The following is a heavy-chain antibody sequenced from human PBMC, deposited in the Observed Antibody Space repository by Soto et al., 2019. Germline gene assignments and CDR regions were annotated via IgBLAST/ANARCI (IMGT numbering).Heavy chain of an antibody. D-gene: IGHD6-13*01. CDR1: GFTFSSYG. Sequence: QVQLVESGGGVVQPWRSLRLSCAASGFTFSSYGMHWVRQAPGKGLEWVAVIWYDGSNKYYADSVKGRFTISRDNSKNTLYLQMNSLRADDTAVYYCARDPRGGRRYSSSWYYFDYWGQGTLVTVSS. J-gene: IGHJ4*02. CDR2: IWYDGSNK. V-gene: IGHV3-33*01. CDR3: ARDPRGGRRYSSSWYYFDY.